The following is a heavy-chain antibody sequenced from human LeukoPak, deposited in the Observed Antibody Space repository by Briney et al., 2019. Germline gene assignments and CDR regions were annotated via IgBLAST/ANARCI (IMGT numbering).Heavy chain of an antibody. CDR1: GGSISSYY. CDR3: ARDRGGSGSYYLFDY. Sequence: SETLSLTCTVSGGSISSYYWSWIRQPPGKGLEWIGYIYYSGSTNYNPSLKSRVTISVDTSKNQFSLKLSSVTAADTAVYYCARDRGGSGSYYLFDYWGQGTLVTVSP. J-gene: IGHJ4*02. D-gene: IGHD3-10*01. V-gene: IGHV4-59*01. CDR2: IYYSGST.